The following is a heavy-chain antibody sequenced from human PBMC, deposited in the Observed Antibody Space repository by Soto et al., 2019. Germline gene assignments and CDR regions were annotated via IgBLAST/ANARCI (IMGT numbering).Heavy chain of an antibody. CDR3: ANGDRSSSYSGMDV. J-gene: IGHJ6*02. V-gene: IGHV3-9*01. Sequence: DVQLVESGGGLVQPGRSLRLSCAASGFTFDDYAMHWVRQAPGKGLEWVSGSSWNSGSIGYADSVKGRLTISRDNAKNSLHLQMNSLSAEDTALYYCANGDRSSSYSGMDVWGQGTTVTVSS. CDR1: GFTFDDYA. D-gene: IGHD6-13*01. CDR2: SSWNSGSI.